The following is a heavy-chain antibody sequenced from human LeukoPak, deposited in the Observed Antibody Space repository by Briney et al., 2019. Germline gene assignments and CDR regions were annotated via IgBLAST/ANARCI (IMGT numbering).Heavy chain of an antibody. Sequence: GASVKVSCKASGYTFTGYYMHWVRQAPGQGLEWMGWINPNSGGTNYVQKFQGRVTMTRDTSISTAYMELSRLRSDDTAVYYCARMYYDFWSGYYWRVDYFDYWGQGTLVTVSS. D-gene: IGHD3-3*01. CDR2: INPNSGGT. CDR1: GYTFTGYY. J-gene: IGHJ4*02. V-gene: IGHV1-2*02. CDR3: ARMYYDFWSGYYWRVDYFDY.